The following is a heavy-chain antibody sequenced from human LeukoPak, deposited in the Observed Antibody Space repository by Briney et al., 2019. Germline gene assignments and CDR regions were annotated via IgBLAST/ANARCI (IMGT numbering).Heavy chain of an antibody. D-gene: IGHD3-22*01. Sequence: SVKVSCKASGGTFSSYAISWARQAPGQGLEWMGGIIPIFGTANYAQKFQGRVTITADESTSTAYMELSSLRSEDTAVYYCARDGNEYYYDSSGYYYDYWGQGTLVTVSS. V-gene: IGHV1-69*01. CDR2: IIPIFGTA. CDR3: ARDGNEYYYDSSGYYYDY. J-gene: IGHJ4*02. CDR1: GGTFSSYA.